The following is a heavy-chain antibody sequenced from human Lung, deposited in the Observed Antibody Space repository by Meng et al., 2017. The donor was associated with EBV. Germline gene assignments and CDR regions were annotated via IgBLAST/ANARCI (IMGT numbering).Heavy chain of an antibody. D-gene: IGHD1-14*01. CDR3: ARGRRNEPLFDY. CDR1: GGSFSTHT. CDR2: LISVCHKT. Sequence: QVQLVLCGAGVKKPGSSVKVARKNPGGSFSTHTFSWVRQAPGQGLEWMGGLISVCHKTKAAPRFQDRVTFTADESTSTAYMELSSLTFDDTAVYFCARGRRNEPLFDYWGQGTLVTVSS. J-gene: IGHJ4*02. V-gene: IGHV1-69*01.